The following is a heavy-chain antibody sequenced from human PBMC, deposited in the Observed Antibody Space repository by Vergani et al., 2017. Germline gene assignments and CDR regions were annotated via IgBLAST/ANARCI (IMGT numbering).Heavy chain of an antibody. CDR3: ARGAGYDYDSSDWSY. Sequence: QVQLVESGGGVVQPGRSLRLSCAASGFTFSSYAMHWVRQAPGKGLGWVAVISYDGSNKYYADAVKGRFTISSDNSKNTLYLQMNSLRAEDTAGYYCARGAGYDYDSSDWSYWGEGTLVTVSS. D-gene: IGHD3-22*01. J-gene: IGHJ4*02. CDR2: ISYDGSNK. V-gene: IGHV3-30-3*01. CDR1: GFTFSSYA.